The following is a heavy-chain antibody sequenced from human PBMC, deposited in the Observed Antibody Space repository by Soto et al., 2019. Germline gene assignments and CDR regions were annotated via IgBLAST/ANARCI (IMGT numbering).Heavy chain of an antibody. CDR1: GFTFSSYA. J-gene: IGHJ4*02. CDR3: VKEDSILRFLEWLPIFDY. Sequence: PGGSLRLSCSASGFTFSSYAMHWVRQAPGKGLEYVSAISSNGGSTYYADPVKGRFTISRDNSKNTLYLQMSSLRAEDTAVYYCVKEDSILRFLEWLPIFDYWGQGTLVTVSS. CDR2: ISSNGGST. D-gene: IGHD3-3*01. V-gene: IGHV3-64D*06.